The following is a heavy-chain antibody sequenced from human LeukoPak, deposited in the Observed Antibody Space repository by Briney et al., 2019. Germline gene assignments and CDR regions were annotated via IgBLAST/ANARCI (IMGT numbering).Heavy chain of an antibody. J-gene: IGHJ4*02. Sequence: PSXTXXLTCTXXGNFVSSYFXSWIRQPAGKGLXWIGRIYSSGSTTYNPTLKSRVTMSVDTSNSQFSLNLNSVTAADTAVYYCATTTYDSDTSGHYFLDYWGQGILVTVPS. CDR2: IYSSGST. V-gene: IGHV4-4*07. D-gene: IGHD3-22*01. CDR3: ATTTYDSDTSGHYFLDY. CDR1: GNFVSSYF.